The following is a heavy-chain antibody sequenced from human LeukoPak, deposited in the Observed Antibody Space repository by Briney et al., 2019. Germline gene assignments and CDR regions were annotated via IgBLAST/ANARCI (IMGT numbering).Heavy chain of an antibody. V-gene: IGHV1-46*01. D-gene: IGHD3-22*01. CDR3: VRDQSPYYYDSSGLNWFDP. Sequence: ASVKVSCKASGYTFTSYYMHWVRQAPGQGLEWMGIINPSGGSTSYAQKLQGRVTMTTDTSTSTAYMELRSLRSDDTAVYYCVRDQSPYYYDSSGLNWFDPWGQGTLVTVSS. CDR1: GYTFTSYY. CDR2: INPSGGST. J-gene: IGHJ5*02.